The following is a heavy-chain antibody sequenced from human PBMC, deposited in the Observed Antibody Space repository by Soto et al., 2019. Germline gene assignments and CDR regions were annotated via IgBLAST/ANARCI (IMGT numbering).Heavy chain of an antibody. CDR2: ISSSGSTI. CDR1: GFTFSDYY. D-gene: IGHD3-9*01. J-gene: IGHJ3*02. CDR3: ASSSHYDILTGYYLVVAFDI. V-gene: IGHV3-11*01. Sequence: GGSLRLSCAASGFTFSDYYMSWIRQAPGKGLEWVSYISSSGSTIYYADSVKGRFTISRDNAKNSLYLQMNSLRAEDTAVYYCASSSHYDILTGYYLVVAFDIWGQGTMVTVSS.